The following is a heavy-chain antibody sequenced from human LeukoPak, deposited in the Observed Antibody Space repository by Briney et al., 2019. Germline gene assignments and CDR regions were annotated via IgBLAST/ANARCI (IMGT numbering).Heavy chain of an antibody. Sequence: ASVKVSRKASGGTFSSYAISWVRQAPGQGLEWMGGIIPIFGTANYAQKFQGRVTITADESTSTAYMELSSLRSEDTAVYYCARATYYYDSSGYYGFAGFDYWGQGTLVTVSS. CDR2: IIPIFGTA. V-gene: IGHV1-69*13. CDR1: GGTFSSYA. D-gene: IGHD3-22*01. CDR3: ARATYYYDSSGYYGFAGFDY. J-gene: IGHJ4*02.